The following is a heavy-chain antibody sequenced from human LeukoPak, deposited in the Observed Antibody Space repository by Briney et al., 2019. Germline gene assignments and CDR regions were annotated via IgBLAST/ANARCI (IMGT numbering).Heavy chain of an antibody. Sequence: ASVKVSCKASGYTFTGYYMHWVRQAPGQGLEWMGWINPNSGGTNYAQKFQGRVTMTRDTSISTAYMELSRLRSDDTAVYYCARDQYHYDSSGYSDYWGQGTLVTVSS. CDR3: ARDQYHYDSSGYSDY. CDR2: INPNSGGT. CDR1: GYTFTGYY. V-gene: IGHV1-2*02. D-gene: IGHD3-22*01. J-gene: IGHJ4*02.